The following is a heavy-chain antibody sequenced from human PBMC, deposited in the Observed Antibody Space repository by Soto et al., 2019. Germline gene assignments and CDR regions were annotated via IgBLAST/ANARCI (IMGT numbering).Heavy chain of an antibody. CDR1: GFTFSSYA. V-gene: IGHV3-30-3*01. Sequence: PGGSLRLSCAASGFTFSSYAMHWVRQAPGKGLEWVAVISYDGSNKYYADSVKGRFTISRDNSKNTLYLQMNSLRAEDTAVYYCARPPRTKNTYFDYWGQGTLVTVSS. CDR2: ISYDGSNK. D-gene: IGHD1-1*01. J-gene: IGHJ4*02. CDR3: ARPPRTKNTYFDY.